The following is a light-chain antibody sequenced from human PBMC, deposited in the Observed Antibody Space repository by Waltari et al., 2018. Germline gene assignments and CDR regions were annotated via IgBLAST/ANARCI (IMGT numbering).Light chain of an antibody. V-gene: IGKV3-20*01. CDR3: QQHGTLPAT. CDR2: RAS. Sequence: EIVLTQSPGTAPLSPGERVTLSCRASQTVGSSSLAWYQQKPGQAPRLVIYRASRRATGIPDRFRGSGSGTDFSLTISRLEPEDFAVYYCQQHGTLPATFGQGTKVEIK. J-gene: IGKJ1*01. CDR1: QTVGSSS.